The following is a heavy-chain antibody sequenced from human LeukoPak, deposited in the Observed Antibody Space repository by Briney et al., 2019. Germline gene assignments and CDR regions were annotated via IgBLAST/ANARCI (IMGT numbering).Heavy chain of an antibody. Sequence: GGSLRLSCAASGFTVTDNYMNWVRQSSGKGLEWVSVIYGGGDTNYADSVEGRFIISRDTSKNTVYLQMNSLGAEDTAVYYCAKGFYDFWSGYFDYWGQGTLVTVSS. CDR3: AKGFYDFWSGYFDY. CDR1: GFTVTDNY. D-gene: IGHD3-3*01. V-gene: IGHV3-53*01. CDR2: IYGGGDT. J-gene: IGHJ4*02.